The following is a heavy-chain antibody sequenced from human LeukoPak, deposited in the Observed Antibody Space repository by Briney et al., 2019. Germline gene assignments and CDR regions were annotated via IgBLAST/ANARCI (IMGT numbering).Heavy chain of an antibody. CDR2: IYYSGST. V-gene: IGHV4-30-4*01. Sequence: PSETLSLTCTVPGGSISSGDYYWSWIRQPPGKGLEWIGYIYYSGSTYYNPSLKSRVTISVDTSKNQFSLKLSSVTAADTAVYYCAREPPIVEGAFDIWGQGTMVTVSS. CDR3: AREPPIVEGAFDI. CDR1: GGSISSGDYY. J-gene: IGHJ3*02. D-gene: IGHD3-22*01.